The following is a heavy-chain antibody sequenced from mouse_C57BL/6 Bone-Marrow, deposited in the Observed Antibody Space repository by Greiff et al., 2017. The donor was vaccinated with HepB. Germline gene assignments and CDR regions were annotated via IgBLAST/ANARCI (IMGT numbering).Heavy chain of an antibody. CDR2: IHPNSGST. CDR3: SSWFAY. J-gene: IGHJ3*01. CDR1: GYTFTSYW. V-gene: IGHV1-64*01. Sequence: QVQLQQSGAELVKPGASVKLSCKASGYTFTSYWMHWVKQRPGQGLEWIGMIHPNSGSTNYNEKFKSKATLTVDKSSSTDYMQLSSLTSEDSAVYYCSSWFAYWGQGTLVTVSA.